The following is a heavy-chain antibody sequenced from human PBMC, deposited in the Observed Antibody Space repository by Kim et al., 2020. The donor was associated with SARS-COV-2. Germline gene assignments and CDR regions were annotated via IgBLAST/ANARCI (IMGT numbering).Heavy chain of an antibody. J-gene: IGHJ6*02. Sequence: ASVKVSCKASGYTFTSYGISWVRQAPGQGLEWMGWISAYNCNTNYAQKLQGRVTMTTDTSTSTAYMELRSLRSDDTAVYYCARDPCQAPPCGSSSLYPGDYYYGMDVWGQGTTVTVSS. V-gene: IGHV1-18*04. CDR2: ISAYNCNT. CDR1: GYTFTSYG. CDR3: ARDPCQAPPCGSSSLYPGDYYYGMDV. D-gene: IGHD6-13*01.